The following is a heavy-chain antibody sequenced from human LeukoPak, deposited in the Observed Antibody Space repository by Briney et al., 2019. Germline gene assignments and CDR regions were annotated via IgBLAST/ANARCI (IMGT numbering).Heavy chain of an antibody. CDR3: TRGLNWKSDY. D-gene: IGHD1-20*01. Sequence: GGSLRLSCAASGFTFSSYAMHWVRQASGKGLEWVGRIRSKANSYATAYAASVKGRFTISRDDSKNTAYLQMNSLKTEDTAVYYCTRGLNWKSDYWGQGTLVTVSS. CDR1: GFTFSSYA. CDR2: IRSKANSYAT. J-gene: IGHJ4*02. V-gene: IGHV3-73*01.